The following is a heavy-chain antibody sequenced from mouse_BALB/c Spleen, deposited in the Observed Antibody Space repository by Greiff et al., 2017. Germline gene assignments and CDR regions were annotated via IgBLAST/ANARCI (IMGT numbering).Heavy chain of an antibody. V-gene: IGHV1S81*02. Sequence: VQLQQSGAELVKPGASVKLSCKASGYTFTSYYMYWVKQRPGQGLEWIGEINPSNGGTNFNEKFKSKATLTVDKSSSTAYMQLSSLTSEDSAVYYCTRGSSGYPFAYWGQGTLVTVSA. CDR1: GYTFTSYY. CDR3: TRGSSGYPFAY. D-gene: IGHD3-1*01. CDR2: INPSNGGT. J-gene: IGHJ3*01.